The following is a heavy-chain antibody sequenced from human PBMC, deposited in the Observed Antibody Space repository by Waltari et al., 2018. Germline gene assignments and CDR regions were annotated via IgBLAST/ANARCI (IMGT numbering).Heavy chain of an antibody. Sequence: KGLEWIGYIYYSGSTNYNPSLKSRVTISVDTSKNQFSLKLSSVTAADTAVYYCASAYYDFWSGYTPYYYYGMDVWGQGTTVTVSS. V-gene: IGHV4-59*01. D-gene: IGHD3-3*01. CDR3: ASAYYDFWSGYTPYYYYGMDV. CDR2: IYYSGST. J-gene: IGHJ6*02.